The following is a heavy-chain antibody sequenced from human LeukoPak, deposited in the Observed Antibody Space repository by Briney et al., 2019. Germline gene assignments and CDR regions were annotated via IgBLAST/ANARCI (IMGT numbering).Heavy chain of an antibody. CDR3: ARSGVLYYYDSSGYYSNDAFDI. CDR2: IIPIFGTA. D-gene: IGHD3-22*01. J-gene: IGHJ3*02. Sequence: GASVKVSCKASGGTFSSYAISWVRQAPGQGLEWMGGIIPIFGTANYAQKFQGRVTITADESTSTAYMELSSLRSEDTAVYYCARSGVLYYYDSSGYYSNDAFDIWGQGTMVTVSS. V-gene: IGHV1-69*13. CDR1: GGTFSSYA.